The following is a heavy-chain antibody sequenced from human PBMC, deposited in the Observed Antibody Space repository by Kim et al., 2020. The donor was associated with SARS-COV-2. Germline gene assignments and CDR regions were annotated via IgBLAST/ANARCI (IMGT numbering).Heavy chain of an antibody. CDR3: ARDWARSMVRGVLGGFDP. CDR1: GYTFTSYG. Sequence: ASVKVSCKASGYTFTSYGISWVRQAPGQGLEWMGWISAYNGNTNYAQKLQGRVTMTTDTSTSTAYMELRSLRSDDTAVYYCARDWARSMVRGVLGGFDPWGQGTLVTVSS. CDR2: ISAYNGNT. V-gene: IGHV1-18*01. D-gene: IGHD3-10*01. J-gene: IGHJ5*02.